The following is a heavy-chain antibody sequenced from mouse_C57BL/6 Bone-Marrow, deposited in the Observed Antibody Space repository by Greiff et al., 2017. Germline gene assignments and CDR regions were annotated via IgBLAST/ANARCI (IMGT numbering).Heavy chain of an antibody. V-gene: IGHV14-4*01. Sequence: VQLQQSGAELVRPGASVKLSCTASGFNIKDDYMHWVKQRPEQGLEWIGWIDPENGDTEYASKFQGKATITADTSSNTAYLQLSSLTSEDTAVYYCTTGYYGSSSYYFDYWGQGTTLTVSS. CDR2: IDPENGDT. D-gene: IGHD1-1*01. CDR1: GFNIKDDY. J-gene: IGHJ2*01. CDR3: TTGYYGSSSYYFDY.